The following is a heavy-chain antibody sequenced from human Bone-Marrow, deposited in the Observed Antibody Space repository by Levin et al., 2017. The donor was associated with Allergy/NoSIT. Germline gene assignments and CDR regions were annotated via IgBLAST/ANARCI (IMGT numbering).Heavy chain of an antibody. CDR1: GDSISNNKW. Sequence: PSETLSLTCVVSGDSISNNKWWSWVRQPPGKGLEWIGEIFHDGRTTSNPSLKSRVTVLVDKSNNTVSLKLNSVNAADTAVYYCARNGGPDLRTLSFDAWGQGILVIVSS. V-gene: IGHV4-4*02. D-gene: IGHD2/OR15-2a*01. J-gene: IGHJ5*02. CDR3: ARNGGPDLRTLSFDA. CDR2: IFHDGRT.